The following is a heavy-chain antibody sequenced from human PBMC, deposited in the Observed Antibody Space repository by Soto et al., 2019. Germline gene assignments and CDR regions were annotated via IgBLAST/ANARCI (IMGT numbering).Heavy chain of an antibody. J-gene: IGHJ4*02. V-gene: IGHV3-33*08. CDR3: ARSYYDSSLEY. Sequence: GSLRLSCSASGFTFISYVMHWVRQAPGKGLEWVAVIWYDGSNKYYADSVKGRFTISRDNSKNTLYLQMNSLRAEDTAVYYCARSYYDSSLEYWGQGTLVTVSS. CDR2: IWYDGSNK. D-gene: IGHD3-22*01. CDR1: GFTFISYV.